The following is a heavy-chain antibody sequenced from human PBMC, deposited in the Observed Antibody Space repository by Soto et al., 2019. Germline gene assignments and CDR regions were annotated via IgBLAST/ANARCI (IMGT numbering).Heavy chain of an antibody. V-gene: IGHV3-21*01. Sequence: EVQLVESGGGLVKPGGSLRLSCAASGFTFSSYSMNWVRQAPGKGLEWVSSISSSSSYIYYADSVKGRFTISRDNAKNSLYLKMNSLRAEDTAVYYCARDGGLEWLLSRWFDPWGQGTLVTVSS. J-gene: IGHJ5*02. CDR1: GFTFSSYS. CDR3: ARDGGLEWLLSRWFDP. D-gene: IGHD3-3*01. CDR2: ISSSSSYI.